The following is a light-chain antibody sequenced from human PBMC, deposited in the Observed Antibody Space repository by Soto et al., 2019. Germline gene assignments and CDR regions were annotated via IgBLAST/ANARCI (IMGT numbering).Light chain of an antibody. V-gene: IGKV1-9*01. CDR1: QGISSY. J-gene: IGKJ5*01. CDR2: AAS. CDR3: QQLNSYSIT. Sequence: IQLTQSPSSLSASVGDRVTIACRASQGISSYLAWYQQKPGKAPKLLIYAASTLQSGVPSRFSGSGSGTDFNLTISSLQHEDFATYYCQQLNSYSITFGQGTRLEIK.